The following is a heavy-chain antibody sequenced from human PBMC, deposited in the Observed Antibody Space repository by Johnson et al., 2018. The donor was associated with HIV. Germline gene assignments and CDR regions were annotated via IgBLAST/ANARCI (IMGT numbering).Heavy chain of an antibody. D-gene: IGHD2-2*01. J-gene: IGHJ3*02. CDR2: ISYDGSNK. CDR1: AFTFSSYA. V-gene: IGHV3-30*14. CDR3: ARRSITSDGFDI. Sequence: QVQLVESGGGLVKPGGSLRLSCAASAFTFSSYAIHWVRQAPGKGLEWVAVISYDGSNKYYADSVKGRFTISRDNAKNSLYLHMNSLRAGDTAVYYCARRSITSDGFDIWGQGTMVTVSS.